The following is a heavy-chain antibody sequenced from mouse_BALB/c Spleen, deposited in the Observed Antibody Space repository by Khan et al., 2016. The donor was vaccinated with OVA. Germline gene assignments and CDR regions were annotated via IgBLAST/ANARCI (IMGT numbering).Heavy chain of an antibody. CDR3: TRSGYGPFAY. V-gene: IGHV1S81*02. D-gene: IGHD1-1*02. J-gene: IGHJ3*01. CDR2: INPNNGGT. CDR1: GYTFSSYY. Sequence: QVQLQQSGAELVKPGASVKLSCKASGYTFSSYYMYWVKQRPGQGLEWIGEINPNNGGTNFNEKFKSKAALTVDKSSTTAYMQLSSLTSEDSAVYDCTRSGYGPFAYWGQGTLVTVST.